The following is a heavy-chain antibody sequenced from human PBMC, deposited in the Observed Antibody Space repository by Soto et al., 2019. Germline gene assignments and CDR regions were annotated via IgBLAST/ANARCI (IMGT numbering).Heavy chain of an antibody. CDR3: VRYYYDSSGSFYYNGMDV. Sequence: GGSLRLSCAASGFTFSSHWMHWVRQVPGKGLVWVSRIKSDEKTTHYADSVKGRFTISRDNAKNTLYLQMNSLRAEDTAVYYCVRYYYDSSGSFYYNGMDVWGQGTTVTVSS. CDR2: IKSDEKTT. V-gene: IGHV3-74*01. CDR1: GFTFSSHW. D-gene: IGHD3-22*01. J-gene: IGHJ6*02.